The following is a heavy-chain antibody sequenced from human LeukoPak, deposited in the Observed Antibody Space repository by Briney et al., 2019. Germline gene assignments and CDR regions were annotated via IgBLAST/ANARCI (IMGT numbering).Heavy chain of an antibody. CDR3: ANGVRGVIIDY. J-gene: IGHJ4*02. CDR1: GGSISSYY. CDR2: IYYSGST. V-gene: IGHV4-59*01. Sequence: SETLSLTCTVSGGSISSYYWSWIQQPPGKGLEWIGYIYYSGSTKYNPSLKSRVTISVDTSKNQFSLKLSSVTAADTAVYYCANGVRGVIIDYWGQGTLVTVSS. D-gene: IGHD3-10*01.